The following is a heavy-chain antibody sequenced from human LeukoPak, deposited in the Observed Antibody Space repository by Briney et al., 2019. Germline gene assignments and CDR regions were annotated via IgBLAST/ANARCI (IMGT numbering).Heavy chain of an antibody. CDR3: ARDDSYSSGWYRNVDY. V-gene: IGHV3-7*01. CDR2: INQDGSEK. Sequence: PGGSLRLSCAASGFTFTTYWMGWVRQAPGKGLEWVANINQDGSEKYYVDSVKGRFTISRDNAKNSLYLQMNSLRAEDTAVYYCARDDSYSSGWYRNVDYWGQGTLVTVSS. J-gene: IGHJ4*02. D-gene: IGHD6-19*01. CDR1: GFTFTTYW.